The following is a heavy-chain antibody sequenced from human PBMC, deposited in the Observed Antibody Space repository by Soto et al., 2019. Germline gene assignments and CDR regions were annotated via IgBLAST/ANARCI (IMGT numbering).Heavy chain of an antibody. D-gene: IGHD5-12*01. V-gene: IGHV3-9*01. Sequence: AGGSLRLSCAPSGFNFDDYAMHWVRQAPGKGLEWVAGVNWNSDSIGYADSVKGRFTISRDNAKNSLYLQMNSLRAEDTALYYCAKAPYGGYVPSYFDYWGQGTLVTVSS. CDR1: GFNFDDYA. CDR3: AKAPYGGYVPSYFDY. CDR2: VNWNSDSI. J-gene: IGHJ4*02.